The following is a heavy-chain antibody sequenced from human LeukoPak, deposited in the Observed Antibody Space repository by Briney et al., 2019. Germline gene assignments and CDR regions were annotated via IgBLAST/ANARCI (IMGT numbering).Heavy chain of an antibody. J-gene: IGHJ4*02. V-gene: IGHV3-7*01. CDR1: GFPFSGYW. CDR3: SRSLDY. CDR2: IKEDGSDQ. Sequence: GGSLRLSCAASGFPFSGYWMDWVRQAPGKGMEWVANIKEDGSDQYFADSVKGRFTISRDNAKNSLYLEMSSLRAEDTAVNYCSRSLDYWGQGVLVTVSS.